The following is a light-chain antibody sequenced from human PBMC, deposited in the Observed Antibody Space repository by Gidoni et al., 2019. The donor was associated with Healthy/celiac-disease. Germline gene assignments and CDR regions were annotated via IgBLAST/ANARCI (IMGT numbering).Light chain of an antibody. CDR2: DAS. Sequence: EIVFTQSPATLSLSPGERATLSCRASQSVISYLSWYQQKPGQAHRLLIYDASNRATCIPARFSGSGSGTDFTLTISSLEPEDFAVYYCQQRSNWPPLTFGGGTKVEIK. V-gene: IGKV3-11*01. CDR1: QSVISY. CDR3: QQRSNWPPLT. J-gene: IGKJ4*01.